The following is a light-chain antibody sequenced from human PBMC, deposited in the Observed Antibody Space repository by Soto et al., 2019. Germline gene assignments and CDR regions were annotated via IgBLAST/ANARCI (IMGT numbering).Light chain of an antibody. J-gene: IGLJ1*01. CDR2: GNS. Sequence: QSVLTQPPSVSGAPGQRVTISCTGSSSSIGAGYDVHWYQQLPGTAPKLLIYGNSNRPSGVPDRLSGSKSGTSASLAITGLQAEDEADYYCQSYDSSLSGFVFGTGTKVTVL. CDR3: QSYDSSLSGFV. CDR1: SSSIGAGYD. V-gene: IGLV1-40*01.